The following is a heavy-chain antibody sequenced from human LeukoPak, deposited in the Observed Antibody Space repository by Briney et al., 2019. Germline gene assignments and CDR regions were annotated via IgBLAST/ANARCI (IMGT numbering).Heavy chain of an antibody. V-gene: IGHV3-9*01. CDR3: AKSQFQYGENVDY. D-gene: IGHD7-27*01. J-gene: IGHJ4*02. CDR2: ISWNSGSI. Sequence: GGSLRLSCAASGFTFDDYAMHWVRQAPGKGLEWVSGISWNSGSIGYADSVRGRFTISRDNAKNSLYLQMNSLRAEDTALYYCAKSQFQYGENVDYWGQGTLVTVSS. CDR1: GFTFDDYA.